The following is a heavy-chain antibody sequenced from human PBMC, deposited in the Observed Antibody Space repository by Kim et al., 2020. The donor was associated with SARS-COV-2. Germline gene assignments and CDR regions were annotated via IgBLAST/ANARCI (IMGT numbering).Heavy chain of an antibody. CDR2: IYYSGSS. J-gene: IGHJ1*01. CDR1: GDSVSSSLHY. Sequence: SETLSLTCSVSGDSVSSSLHYWGWIRQPPGKGLEWIGNIYYSGSSYYGPSLRSRVTIFVDTSKNQFSLRLSSVTAADTAVYYCARLSSSCSITNCFDWGPGTLLTVSS. D-gene: IGHD2-2*01. CDR3: ARLSSSCSITNCFD. V-gene: IGHV4-39*01.